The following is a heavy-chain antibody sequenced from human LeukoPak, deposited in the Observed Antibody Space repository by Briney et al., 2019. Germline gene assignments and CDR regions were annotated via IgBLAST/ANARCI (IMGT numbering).Heavy chain of an antibody. CDR2: ISSTGSYM. D-gene: IGHD6-13*01. V-gene: IGHV3-21*01. CDR1: GFTFSSYS. Sequence: PGGSLRLSCAASGFTFSSYSMNWVRQAPGKGLEWVSSISSTGSYMYYADSVKGRFTISRDNSKNTLSLQMNSLRTEDTAVYFCARDSYSSSWYKGEFVYWGQGSLVTVSS. CDR3: ARDSYSSSWYKGEFVY. J-gene: IGHJ4*02.